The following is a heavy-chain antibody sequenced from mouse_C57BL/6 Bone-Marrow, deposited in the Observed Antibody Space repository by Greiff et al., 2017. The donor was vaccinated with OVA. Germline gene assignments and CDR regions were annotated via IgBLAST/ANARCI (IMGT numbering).Heavy chain of an antibody. D-gene: IGHD2-3*01. CDR3: ARGIYDGYYWFAY. J-gene: IGHJ3*01. CDR1: GYSITSAYD. V-gene: IGHV3-1*01. Sequence: DVKLVESGPGMVKPSQSLSLTCTVTGYSITSAYDWHWIRHFPGNKLEWMGYISYSGSTNYNPSLKSRISITHDTSKNHFFLNLKSVTTEDTATYYCARGIYDGYYWFAYWGQGTLVTVSA. CDR2: ISYSGST.